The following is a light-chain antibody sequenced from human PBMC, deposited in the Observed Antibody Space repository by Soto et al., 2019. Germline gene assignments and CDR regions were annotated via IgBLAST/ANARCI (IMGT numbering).Light chain of an antibody. CDR2: EVT. J-gene: IGLJ2*01. CDR3: AVWDDNLSGVV. CDR1: SSDVGGYDY. Sequence: QSALTQPPSASGSPGQSVTISCTGTSSDVGGYDYVSWYQQHPGKAPKLMIYEVTIRPSGVSDRFSGSKSGNTASLTVSGLQAEDEADYYCAVWDDNLSGVVFGGGTQLTVL. V-gene: IGLV2-8*01.